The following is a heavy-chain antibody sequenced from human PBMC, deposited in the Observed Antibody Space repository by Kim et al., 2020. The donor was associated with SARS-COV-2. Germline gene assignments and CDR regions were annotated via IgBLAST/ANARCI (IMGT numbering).Heavy chain of an antibody. J-gene: IGHJ4*02. V-gene: IGHV3-74*01. D-gene: IGHD6-19*01. CDR2: INGDGSRT. Sequence: GGSLRLSCAASGFTFSSPWMHWVRQAPGKGLVWVSHINGDGSRTNYADSVKGRFTISRDNAKNTLFLQMSSLRAEDMAVYYCVRDSSGRPFDYWGQGAL. CDR3: VRDSSGRPFDY. CDR1: GFTFSSPW.